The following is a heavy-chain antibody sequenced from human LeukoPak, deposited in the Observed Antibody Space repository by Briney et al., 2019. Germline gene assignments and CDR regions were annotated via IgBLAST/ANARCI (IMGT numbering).Heavy chain of an antibody. D-gene: IGHD2-2*01. CDR2: IYTSGST. J-gene: IGHJ6*03. V-gene: IGHV4-4*07. CDR1: GGSISSYY. CDR3: ARVIRSGAIYYYYMDV. Sequence: PSEALSLTCTVSGGSISSYYWSWIRQPAGKGLEWIGRIYTSGSTNYNPSLKSRVTISVDTSKNQFSLKLSSVTAADTAVYYCARVIRSGAIYYYYMDVWGKGTTVTVSS.